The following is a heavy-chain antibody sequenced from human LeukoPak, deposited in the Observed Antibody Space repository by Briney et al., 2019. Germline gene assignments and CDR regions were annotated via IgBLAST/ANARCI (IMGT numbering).Heavy chain of an antibody. Sequence: GGSLRLSCAAPGFTFSSYAMSWVRQAPGKGLEWVSVISSSGASTYYADSVKGRFTISRDNSKNTLYLQMNSLRAEDTAVYYCASRGYSSPWGQGTLVTVSS. D-gene: IGHD5-18*01. CDR3: ASRGYSSP. V-gene: IGHV3-23*01. J-gene: IGHJ5*02. CDR1: GFTFSSYA. CDR2: ISSSGAST.